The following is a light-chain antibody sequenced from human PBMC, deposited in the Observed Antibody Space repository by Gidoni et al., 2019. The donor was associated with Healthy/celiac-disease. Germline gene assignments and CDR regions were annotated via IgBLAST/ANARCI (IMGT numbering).Light chain of an antibody. Sequence: EIVLTQSPATLSLSPGERATHSCRASQSVSSYLAWYQQKPGQAPRLLIYDASNRATGIPARFSGSGSGTDVTLTISSLEPEDFAVYYCQQRSNWPPWTFGQGTKVEIK. J-gene: IGKJ1*01. CDR3: QQRSNWPPWT. V-gene: IGKV3-11*01. CDR1: QSVSSY. CDR2: DAS.